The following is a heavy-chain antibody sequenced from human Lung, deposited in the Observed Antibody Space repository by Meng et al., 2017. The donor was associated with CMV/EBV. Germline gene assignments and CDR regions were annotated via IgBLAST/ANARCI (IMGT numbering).Heavy chain of an antibody. CDR1: GFTFSSYS. CDR3: ARAYYYDSSGYYIAPNYYYYGMDV. Sequence: GGSLRLSCAASGFTFSSYSMNWVRQAPGKGLEWVSSISSSSSYIYYADSVKGRFTISRDNAKNSLYLQMNSLRAEDTAVYYCARAYYYDSSGYYIAPNYYYYGMDVWGQGTMVTVSS. J-gene: IGHJ6*02. D-gene: IGHD3-22*01. V-gene: IGHV3-21*01. CDR2: ISSSSSYI.